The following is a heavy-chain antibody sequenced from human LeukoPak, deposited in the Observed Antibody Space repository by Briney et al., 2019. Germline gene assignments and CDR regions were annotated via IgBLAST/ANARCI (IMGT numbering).Heavy chain of an antibody. CDR2: ITGSGDDT. D-gene: IGHD3-10*01. CDR3: AKGESRPKYYFDY. V-gene: IGHV3-23*01. CDR1: GFTFSSYA. Sequence: GGSLRLSCAASGFTFSSYAMRWVRQAPGKGLEWFSSITGSGDDTFYADSVKGRFTISRDNSKNTLNLQMNSLRAEDTAVYYCAKGESRPKYYFDYWGQGTLVTVSS. J-gene: IGHJ4*02.